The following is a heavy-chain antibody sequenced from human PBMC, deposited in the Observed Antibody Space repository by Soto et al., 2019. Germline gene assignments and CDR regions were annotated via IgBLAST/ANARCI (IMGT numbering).Heavy chain of an antibody. CDR2: INSDGSST. D-gene: IGHD4-4*01. Sequence: HPGGSLRLSSAASGFTFSSYWMHWVRQAPGKGLVWVSRINSDGSSTSYADSVKGRFTISRDNAKNTLYLQMNSLRAEDTAVYYCARDQGIEVTTVDPWHYYGMDVWGQGTTVTVSS. J-gene: IGHJ6*02. CDR3: ARDQGIEVTTVDPWHYYGMDV. V-gene: IGHV3-74*01. CDR1: GFTFSSYW.